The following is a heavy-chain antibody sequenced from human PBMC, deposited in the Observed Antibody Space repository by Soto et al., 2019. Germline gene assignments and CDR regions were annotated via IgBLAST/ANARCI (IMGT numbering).Heavy chain of an antibody. D-gene: IGHD5-18*01. V-gene: IGHV3-33*01. Sequence: QVQLVESGGGVVQPGRSLRLSCAASGFTFSSYGMHWVRQAPGKGLEWVAVIWYDGSNKYYADSVKGRFTISRDNSKNTLYLQMNSLRAEDTAVYYCALSLKRGYSYGKDDAFDIWGQGTMVTVSS. CDR3: ALSLKRGYSYGKDDAFDI. CDR2: IWYDGSNK. J-gene: IGHJ3*02. CDR1: GFTFSSYG.